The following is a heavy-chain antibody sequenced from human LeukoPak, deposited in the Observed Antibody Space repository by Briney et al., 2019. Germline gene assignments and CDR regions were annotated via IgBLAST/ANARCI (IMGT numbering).Heavy chain of an antibody. CDR3: ARDQGYCSGGSCYRETDYFDY. Sequence: GGSLRLSCAASGFTFSDYYMSWIRQAPGKGLEWVSYNSSSGSTIYYADSVKGRFTISRDNAKNSLYLQMNSLRAEDTAVYYCARDQGYCSGGSCYRETDYFDYWGQGTLVTVSS. CDR1: GFTFSDYY. J-gene: IGHJ4*02. CDR2: NSSSGSTI. D-gene: IGHD2-15*01. V-gene: IGHV3-11*04.